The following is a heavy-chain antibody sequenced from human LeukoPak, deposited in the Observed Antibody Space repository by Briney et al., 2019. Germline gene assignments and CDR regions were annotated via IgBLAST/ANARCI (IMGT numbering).Heavy chain of an antibody. V-gene: IGHV4-34*01. CDR1: GGSFSGYY. D-gene: IGHD3-22*01. J-gene: IGHJ3*02. CDR2: INHSGST. Sequence: RASETLSLTCAVYGGSFSGYYWSWIRQPPGKGLEWIGEINHSGSTNYNPSLKSRVTMSVDTSKNQFSLKLSSVTAADTAVYYCARDKDYFDSGGAFDIWGQGTMVTVSS. CDR3: ARDKDYFDSGGAFDI.